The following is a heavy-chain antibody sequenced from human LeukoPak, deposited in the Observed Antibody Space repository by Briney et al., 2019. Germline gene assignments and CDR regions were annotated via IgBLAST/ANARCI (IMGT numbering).Heavy chain of an antibody. D-gene: IGHD5-12*01. J-gene: IGHJ4*02. CDR1: GFTFSSYS. CDR2: ISSSSSYI. V-gene: IGHV3-21*01. CDR3: ARVSGENTGFDY. Sequence: GGSLRLSCAASGFTFSSYSMNWVRQAPGKGLEWVSSISSSSSYIYYADSVKGRFTISRDNAKNSLYLQTNSLRAEDTAVYYCARVSGENTGFDYWGQGTLVTVSS.